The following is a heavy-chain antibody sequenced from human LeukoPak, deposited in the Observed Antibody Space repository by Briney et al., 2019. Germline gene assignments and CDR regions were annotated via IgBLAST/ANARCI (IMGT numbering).Heavy chain of an antibody. CDR2: IIPIFGTA. J-gene: IGHJ4*02. Sequence: SVKVSCKASGGTFSSYAISWVRQAPGQGLEWMRRIIPIFGTANYAQKFQGRVTITTDESTSTAYMELSSLRSEDTAVYYCARDGYSSSWPLDYWGQGTLVTVSS. CDR1: GGTFSSYA. V-gene: IGHV1-69*05. CDR3: ARDGYSSSWPLDY. D-gene: IGHD6-13*01.